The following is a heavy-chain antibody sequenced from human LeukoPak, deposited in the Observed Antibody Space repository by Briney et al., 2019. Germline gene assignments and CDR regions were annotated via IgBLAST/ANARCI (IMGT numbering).Heavy chain of an antibody. Sequence: PGGSLRLSCAASGFTFSSYSMNWVRQAPGKGLEWVSSISSSSSYIYYADSVKGRFTISRDNAKNSLYLQMNSRRAEDTAVYYCARSPYYYDSSGYFDYWGQGTLVTVSS. CDR3: ARSPYYYDSSGYFDY. CDR1: GFTFSSYS. J-gene: IGHJ4*02. D-gene: IGHD3-22*01. V-gene: IGHV3-21*01. CDR2: ISSSSSYI.